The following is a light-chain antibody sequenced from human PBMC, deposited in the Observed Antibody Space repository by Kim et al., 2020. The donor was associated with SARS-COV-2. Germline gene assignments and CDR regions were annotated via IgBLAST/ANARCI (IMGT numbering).Light chain of an antibody. Sequence: ASVGDTVTITCRARQIASVYVNWYQQKPGKPPSLQNYGASSLQRWVPSRFRGSGAGKDFTLNISSLQPEDFETYYWQQSYRTPLAFGGGNKVDIK. CDR1: QIASVY. CDR2: GAS. J-gene: IGKJ4*01. V-gene: IGKV1-39*01. CDR3: QQSYRTPLA.